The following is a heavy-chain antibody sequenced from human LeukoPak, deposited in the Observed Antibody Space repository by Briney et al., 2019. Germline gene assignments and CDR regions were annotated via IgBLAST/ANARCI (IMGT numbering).Heavy chain of an antibody. Sequence: ASVKVSCKASGYTFTGYYMHWVRQAPGQGLEWMGWINPNSGGTNYAQKFQGRVTMTRDTSISTAYMELSRLRSDDTAVYYCARWYRGWLGELLPFDYWGQGTLVTVSS. CDR3: ARWYRGWLGELLPFDY. D-gene: IGHD3-10*01. J-gene: IGHJ4*02. CDR2: INPNSGGT. CDR1: GYTFTGYY. V-gene: IGHV1-2*02.